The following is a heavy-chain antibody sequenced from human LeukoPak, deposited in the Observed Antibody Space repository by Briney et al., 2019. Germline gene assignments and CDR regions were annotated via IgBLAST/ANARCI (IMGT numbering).Heavy chain of an antibody. Sequence: PGGFLRLSCAASGFTVSSNYMSWVRQAPGKGLEWVSVIYIDGSTYYADSVRGRFTLSRDNPKNMVYLQMNSLRAEDTALYYCARDLRQWPSGDPWGQGTLVTVS. V-gene: IGHV3-53*01. CDR1: GFTVSSNY. CDR2: IYIDGST. D-gene: IGHD6-19*01. CDR3: ARDLRQWPSGDP. J-gene: IGHJ5*02.